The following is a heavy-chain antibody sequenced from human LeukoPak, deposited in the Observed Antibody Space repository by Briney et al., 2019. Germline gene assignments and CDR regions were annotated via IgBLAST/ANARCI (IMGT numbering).Heavy chain of an antibody. CDR2: LSGRGVST. CDR1: GFTFSSYA. Sequence: GGSLRLSCAASGFTFSSYALGWVRQAPGKGLGWVSALSGRGVSTYYADSVKGRFTISRDNSKTTLYLQMNSLRAEDTAVYYCASSTRAVAGNFDYWGQGTLVTVSS. J-gene: IGHJ4*02. V-gene: IGHV3-23*01. D-gene: IGHD6-19*01. CDR3: ASSTRAVAGNFDY.